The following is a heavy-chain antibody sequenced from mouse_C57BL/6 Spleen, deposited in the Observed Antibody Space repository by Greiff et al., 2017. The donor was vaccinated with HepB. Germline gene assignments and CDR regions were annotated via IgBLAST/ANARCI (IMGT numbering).Heavy chain of an antibody. V-gene: IGHV1-18*01. Sequence: VQLQQSGPELVKPGASVKIPCKASGYTFTDYNMDWVKQSHGKSLEWIGDINPNNGGTIYNQKFKGKATLTVDKSSSTAYMELRSLTSEDTAVYYCARGAQALFAYWGQGTLVTVSA. D-gene: IGHD3-2*02. CDR1: GYTFTDYN. J-gene: IGHJ3*01. CDR2: INPNNGGT. CDR3: ARGAQALFAY.